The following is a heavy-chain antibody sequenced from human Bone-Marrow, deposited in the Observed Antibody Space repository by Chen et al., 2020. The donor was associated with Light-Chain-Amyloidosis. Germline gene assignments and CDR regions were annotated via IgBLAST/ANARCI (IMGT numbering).Heavy chain of an antibody. Sequence: QVQLVQSGPVVMKPGSSVNVSCKASGGNFRSYGINWVRQAPGQGLEWMGGIIPLFGATNYAQKFQARVIITADKSTKTAYMELGSLISEDTAIYYCARDLRNYYDSSGYYLDAFNIWGQGTLVTVSS. CDR2: IIPLFGAT. CDR3: ARDLRNYYDSSGYYLDAFNI. CDR1: GGNFRSYG. V-gene: IGHV1-69*06. J-gene: IGHJ3*02. D-gene: IGHD3-22*01.